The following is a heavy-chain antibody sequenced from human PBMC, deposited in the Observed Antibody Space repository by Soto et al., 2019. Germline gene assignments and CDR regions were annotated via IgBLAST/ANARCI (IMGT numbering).Heavy chain of an antibody. J-gene: IGHJ4*02. CDR1: GGSFTSNNW. CDR3: ASRDPGTSVDY. CDR2: IYRTGST. V-gene: IGHV4-4*02. Sequence: QVQLQESGPGLVKPSGTLSLTCAVSGGSFTSNNWWTWVRQPPGQGLAWIGEIYRTGSTNYNPSLKSRVTISRDKSENQVSLKVTSLTAADTAVYYCASRDPGTSVDYWGQGTLVTVSS. D-gene: IGHD1-7*01.